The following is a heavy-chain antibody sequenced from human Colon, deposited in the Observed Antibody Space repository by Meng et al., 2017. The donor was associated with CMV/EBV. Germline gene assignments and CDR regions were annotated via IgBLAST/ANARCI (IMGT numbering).Heavy chain of an antibody. V-gene: IGHV3-11*01. J-gene: IGHJ4*02. CDR1: GFSFGEYY. D-gene: IGHD1-14*01. Sequence: GESLKISCAASGFSFGEYYMSWIRQAPRKGLEWIAYISGPSSTIYYADSVKGRFTISRDNAKNSLFLQMDSLRAEDTAVYYCARDPSSGGSDFWGQGTLVTVSS. CDR2: ISGPSSTI. CDR3: ARDPSSGGSDF.